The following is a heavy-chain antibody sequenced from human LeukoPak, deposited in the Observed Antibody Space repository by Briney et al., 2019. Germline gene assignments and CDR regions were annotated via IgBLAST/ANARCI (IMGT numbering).Heavy chain of an antibody. D-gene: IGHD6-19*01. CDR2: INPNGGGT. CDR1: GYTFTGYY. V-gene: IGHV1-2*02. CDR3: ARENNTGCYRQAAFDY. Sequence: ASVKVSCKASGYTFTGYYMHWVRQAPGQGLEWMGWINPNGGGTNYAQKFQGRVTLTRDTSISTAYMEVSRLESDDTAVYYCARENNTGCYRQAAFDYWGQGTLVTVAS. J-gene: IGHJ4*02.